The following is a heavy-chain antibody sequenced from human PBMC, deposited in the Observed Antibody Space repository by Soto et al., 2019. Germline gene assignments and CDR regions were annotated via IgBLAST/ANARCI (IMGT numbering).Heavy chain of an antibody. J-gene: IGHJ4*02. CDR3: AKGARMGATQPTNGDFDY. D-gene: IGHD1-26*01. V-gene: IGHV3-23*01. CDR2: ISGSGGST. CDR1: GFTFSSYA. Sequence: GGSLRLSCAASGFTFSSYAMSWVRQAPGKGLEWVSAISGSGGSTYYADSVKGRFTISRDNSKNTLYLQMNSLRAEDTAVYYCAKGARMGATQPTNGDFDYWGQGTLVTVSS.